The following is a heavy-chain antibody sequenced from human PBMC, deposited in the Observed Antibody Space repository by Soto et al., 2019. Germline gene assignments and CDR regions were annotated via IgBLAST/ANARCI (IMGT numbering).Heavy chain of an antibody. CDR2: MNPNSGNT. J-gene: IGHJ6*03. CDR3: ARKVPVASRGGVTKETHRYYYYYYYMDV. Sequence: ASVKVSCKASGYTFTSYDINWVRQATGQGLEWMGWMNPNSGNTGYAQKFQGRVTMTRNTSISTAYMELSSLRSEDTAVYYCARKVPVASRGGVTKETHRYYYYYYYMDVWGKGTTVTVSS. D-gene: IGHD3-10*01. CDR1: GYTFTSYD. V-gene: IGHV1-8*01.